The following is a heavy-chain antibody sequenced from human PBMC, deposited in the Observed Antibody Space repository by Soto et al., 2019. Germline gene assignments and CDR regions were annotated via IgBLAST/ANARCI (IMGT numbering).Heavy chain of an antibody. Sequence: GGSLRLSCAASGFTFSSYGMHWVRQAPGKGLERVAVISYDGSNKYYADSVKGRFTISRDNSKNTLYLQMNSLRAEDTAVYYCAKDRRAAVAGTPPHMPWGQGTLVTVSS. V-gene: IGHV3-30*18. CDR3: AKDRRAAVAGTPPHMP. J-gene: IGHJ5*02. CDR1: GFTFSSYG. D-gene: IGHD6-19*01. CDR2: ISYDGSNK.